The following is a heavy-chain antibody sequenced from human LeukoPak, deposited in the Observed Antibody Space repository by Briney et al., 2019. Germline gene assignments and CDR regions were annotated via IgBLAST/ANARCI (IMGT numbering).Heavy chain of an antibody. V-gene: IGHV3-30*03. CDR1: GFTFTNYG. CDR3: AGGAGGGSWD. Sequence: PGGSLRLSCAASGFTFTNYGMHWVRQAPGKGLEWVALISYDGSDKNYADSVKGRFTISRDNSKNTLYMQMNSLRAEDTAVYYCAGGAGGGSWDWGQGTLVTVSS. D-gene: IGHD2-15*01. J-gene: IGHJ4*02. CDR2: ISYDGSDK.